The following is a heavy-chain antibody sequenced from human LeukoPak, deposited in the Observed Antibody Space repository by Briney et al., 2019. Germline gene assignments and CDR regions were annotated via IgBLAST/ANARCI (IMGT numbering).Heavy chain of an antibody. CDR2: INSDGSST. Sequence: GGSLRLSCAASGFTFSSYWMHWVRQAPGKGLVWVSRINSDGSSTSYADSVKGRFTISRDNAKNSLYLQMNSLRAEDTAVYYCARDHTVAGTSGLDIHPVGSAFDIWGQGTMVTVSS. D-gene: IGHD6-19*01. V-gene: IGHV3-74*01. CDR3: ARDHTVAGTSGLDIHPVGSAFDI. CDR1: GFTFSSYW. J-gene: IGHJ3*02.